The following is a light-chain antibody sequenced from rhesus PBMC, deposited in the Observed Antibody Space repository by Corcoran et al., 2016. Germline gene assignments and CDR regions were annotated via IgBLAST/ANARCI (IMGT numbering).Light chain of an antibody. V-gene: IGKV3-42*03. CDR3: QQHYTFPRT. CDR1: QSVSSS. J-gene: IGKJ1*01. Sequence: EIVMTQSPATLSLSPGERATLSCRASQSVSSSLAWYQQKPGQAPRLLIYGASSRATGIPTRFSGSGSGTAFTLTINSLEPKDCATDYCQQHYTFPRTFGQGSKVEIK. CDR2: GAS.